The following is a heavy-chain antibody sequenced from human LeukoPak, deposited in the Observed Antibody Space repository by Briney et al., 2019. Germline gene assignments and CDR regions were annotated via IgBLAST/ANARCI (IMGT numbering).Heavy chain of an antibody. Sequence: GASMKVSCKASGYTFTSYGISWVRQAPGQGLEWMGWISAYNGNTNYAQKLQGRVTMTTDTSTSTAYMELRSLRSDDTAVYYCARDLSTRYYYYYGMDVWGQGTTVTVSS. CDR2: ISAYNGNT. CDR3: ARDLSTRYYYYYGMDV. V-gene: IGHV1-18*01. CDR1: GYTFTSYG. J-gene: IGHJ6*02.